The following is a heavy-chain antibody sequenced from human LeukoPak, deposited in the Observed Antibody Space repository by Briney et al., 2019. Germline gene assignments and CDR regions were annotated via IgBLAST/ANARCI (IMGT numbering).Heavy chain of an antibody. CDR1: GGSISSYY. J-gene: IGHJ4*02. Sequence: SETLSLTCTVSGGSISSYYWSWIRQPPGKGLEWIGYIYYGGSTNYNPSLKSRVTISVDTSKNQFSLKLSSVTAADTAVYYCARDEMNGFLDYWGQGTLVTVSS. V-gene: IGHV4-59*01. CDR3: ARDEMNGFLDY. CDR2: IYYGGST. D-gene: IGHD3-3*01.